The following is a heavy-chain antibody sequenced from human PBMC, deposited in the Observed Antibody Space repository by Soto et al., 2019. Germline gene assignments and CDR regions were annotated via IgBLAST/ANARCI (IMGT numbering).Heavy chain of an antibody. CDR3: ATEPWGGPGWFDP. Sequence: ASVKVYCKASGYTFTGYYMHWVRQAPGKGLEWMGGFDPEDGETIYAQKFQGRVTMTEDTSTDTAYTELSSLRSEDTAVYYCATEPWGGPGWFDPWGQGTLVTVS. CDR2: FDPEDGET. D-gene: IGHD3-16*01. J-gene: IGHJ5*02. V-gene: IGHV1-24*01. CDR1: GYTFTGYY.